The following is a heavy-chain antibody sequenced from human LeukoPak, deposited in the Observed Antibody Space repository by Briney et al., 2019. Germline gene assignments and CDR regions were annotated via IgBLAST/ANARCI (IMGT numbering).Heavy chain of an antibody. CDR2: MRSKPNNDAT. CDR1: GFTLSNAW. J-gene: IGHJ5*02. Sequence: GGSLRLSCAASGFTLSNAWMSWVRQAPGKGLEWVGRMRSKPNNDATSYAASVKGRFFISRDDSKNTAYLQMNSLKTEDTAVYYCTRPTLGDNWFDPWGQGTLVTVSS. V-gene: IGHV3-73*01. D-gene: IGHD3-3*01. CDR3: TRPTLGDNWFDP.